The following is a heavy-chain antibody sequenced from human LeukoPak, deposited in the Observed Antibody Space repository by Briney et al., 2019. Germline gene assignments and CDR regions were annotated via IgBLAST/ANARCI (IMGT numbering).Heavy chain of an antibody. V-gene: IGHV4-4*07. CDR1: GGSISSYY. CDR3: ARGGTLGNWFAP. J-gene: IGHJ5*02. Sequence: PSETLSLTCTVSGGSISSYYWSCIRQPAGEGLEWIGRFYTNGSPNYNPSLKSRVTLSLDPSKNQFSLKLSSVTAAGPAVDSWARGGTLGNWFAPWGQGTLVTVSS. CDR2: FYTNGSP.